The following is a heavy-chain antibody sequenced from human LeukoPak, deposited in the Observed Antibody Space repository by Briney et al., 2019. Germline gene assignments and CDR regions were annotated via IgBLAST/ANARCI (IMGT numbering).Heavy chain of an antibody. CDR1: GYTFTDYY. D-gene: IGHD5-18*01. CDR3: ATVDGDTPHVRPFDP. V-gene: IGHV1-69-2*01. CDR2: VDPEDGKT. J-gene: IGHJ5*02. Sequence: ASVKVSCKASGYTFTDYYMQWVQLGPGKGLEWMGRVDPEDGKTIYAENFQGRLTITADTSTDTVYMELSRLRSEDTAVYYCATVDGDTPHVRPFDPWGQGTLVTVSS.